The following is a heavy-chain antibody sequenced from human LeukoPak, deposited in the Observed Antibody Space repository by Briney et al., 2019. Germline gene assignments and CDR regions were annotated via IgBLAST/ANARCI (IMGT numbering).Heavy chain of an antibody. V-gene: IGHV3-53*01. CDR3: ARALNWNYYYGMDV. CDR2: IYSGGST. Sequence: GGSLRLSCAVSGFTVSSNYMSWVRQAPGKGLEWVSVIYSGGSTYYADSVKGRFTISRDNSKNTLYLQMNSLRAEDTAVYYCARALNWNYYYGMDVWGQGTTVTVSS. J-gene: IGHJ6*02. CDR1: GFTVSSNY. D-gene: IGHD1-20*01.